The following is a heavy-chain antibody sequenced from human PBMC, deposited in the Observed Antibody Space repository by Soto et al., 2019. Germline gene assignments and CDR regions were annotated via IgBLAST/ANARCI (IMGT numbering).Heavy chain of an antibody. CDR1: GGTFSSHA. Sequence: QVQLVQSGAEVKKPGSSVKVSCKASGGTFSSHAINWVRQAPGQGLEWMGGIVPIFGTSNYAQKFQARVTITADKSTSTAYMEISRLTFEDTALYYCVRVRGDGYNSGAVYWGQGTLVTVSS. CDR2: IVPIFGTS. J-gene: IGHJ4*02. D-gene: IGHD3-10*01. V-gene: IGHV1-69*06. CDR3: VRVRGDGYNSGAVY.